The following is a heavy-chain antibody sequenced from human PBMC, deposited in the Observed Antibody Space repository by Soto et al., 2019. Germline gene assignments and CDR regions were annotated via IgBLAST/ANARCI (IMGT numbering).Heavy chain of an antibody. CDR3: ARERSSGWLDY. D-gene: IGHD6-19*01. CDR2: MNPNSGNT. CDR1: RYTFTSYD. V-gene: IGHV1-8*01. Sequence: QVQLVQSGAEVKKPGASVKVSCKASRYTFTSYDINWVRQATGQGLEWMGWMNPNSGNTGYAQKFQGRVTMTRSTAISTCYMELSSMRSEDTAVYYGARERSSGWLDYWGHGTLVTVSS. J-gene: IGHJ4*01.